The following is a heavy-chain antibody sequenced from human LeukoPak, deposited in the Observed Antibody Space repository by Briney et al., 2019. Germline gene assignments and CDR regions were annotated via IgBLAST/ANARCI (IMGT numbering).Heavy chain of an antibody. J-gene: IGHJ4*02. V-gene: IGHV3-33*01. CDR3: ARVDGYGDYRSFDY. Sequence: GGSMRLSCAASRFTFSSYGMHWVRQAPGKGLEWVAVIWYDGSNKYYADSVKGRFTISRDNSKNTLYLQMNSLRAEDTAVYYCARVDGYGDYRSFDYWGQGTLVTVSS. CDR2: IWYDGSNK. CDR1: RFTFSSYG. D-gene: IGHD4-17*01.